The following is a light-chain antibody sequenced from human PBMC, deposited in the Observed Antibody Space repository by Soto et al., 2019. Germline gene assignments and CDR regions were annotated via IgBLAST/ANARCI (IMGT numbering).Light chain of an antibody. CDR3: QKYNSAWT. J-gene: IGKJ1*01. V-gene: IGKV1-27*01. Sequence: DIQMTQSPSSLSASVGDRVTITCRASQGISNYLAWYQQKPGKVPKLLIYAASTLQSGVPSRFSGSGSGTDFTLTISSLQPEDVATYYCQKYNSAWTFCQGTKVEIK. CDR1: QGISNY. CDR2: AAS.